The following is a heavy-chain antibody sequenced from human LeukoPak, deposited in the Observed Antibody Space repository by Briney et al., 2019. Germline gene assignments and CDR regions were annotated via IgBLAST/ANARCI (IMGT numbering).Heavy chain of an antibody. CDR1: GFSFSGHW. D-gene: IGHD3-10*01. CDR2: ISPTGSTT. Sequence: GGSLRLSCTASGFSFSGHWMHWARQLPGKGLVWVSRISPTGSTTSYADSVKGRFTDSRDNAKNTLYLQMNSLRAEDSAVYYCAKDLNYGFDSWGQGTLVTVSS. J-gene: IGHJ4*02. V-gene: IGHV3-74*01. CDR3: AKDLNYGFDS.